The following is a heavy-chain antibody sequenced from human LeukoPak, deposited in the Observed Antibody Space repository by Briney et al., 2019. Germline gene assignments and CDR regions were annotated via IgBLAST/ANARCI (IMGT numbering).Heavy chain of an antibody. D-gene: IGHD6-13*01. CDR3: TRGMYSSSWSLFDY. V-gene: IGHV3-15*01. J-gene: IGHJ4*02. Sequence: GGSLRLSCAASGFTFSNAWMSWVRQAPGKGLEWVGRIKSKTDGGTTEYAASMKGRFTISRDDSKSIAYLQMNSLKTGDTAVYYCTRGMYSSSWSLFDYWGQGTLVTVSS. CDR1: GFTFSNAW. CDR2: IKSKTDGGTT.